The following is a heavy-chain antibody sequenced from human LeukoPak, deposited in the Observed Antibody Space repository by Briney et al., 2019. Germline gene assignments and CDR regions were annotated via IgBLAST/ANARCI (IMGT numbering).Heavy chain of an antibody. CDR2: IIPIFGTA. D-gene: IGHD3-22*01. Sequence: SVKVSCKASRGTFSSYAISWVRQAPGQGLEWMGGIIPIFGTANYAQKFQGRVTITADESTSTAYMELSSLRSEDTAVYYCARGNGDYYDSSGYYVCTDWGQGTLVTVSS. CDR3: ARGNGDYYDSSGYYVCTD. CDR1: RGTFSSYA. J-gene: IGHJ4*02. V-gene: IGHV1-69*13.